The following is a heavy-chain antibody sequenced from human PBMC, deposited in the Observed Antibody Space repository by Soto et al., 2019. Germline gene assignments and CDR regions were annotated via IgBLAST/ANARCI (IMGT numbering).Heavy chain of an antibody. CDR1: GGSISSSSYY. D-gene: IGHD6-19*01. J-gene: IGHJ4*02. CDR2: IYYSGST. V-gene: IGHV4-39*01. Sequence: QLQLQESGPGLVKPSETLSLTCTVSGGSISSSSYYWGWIRQPPGKGLDWIGSIYYSGSTYYNPSLKSRVTISVDTSKNQFSLKLSSVTAADTAVYYCARPSSKSSGSRSRPDYWGQGTLVTVSS. CDR3: ARPSSKSSGSRSRPDY.